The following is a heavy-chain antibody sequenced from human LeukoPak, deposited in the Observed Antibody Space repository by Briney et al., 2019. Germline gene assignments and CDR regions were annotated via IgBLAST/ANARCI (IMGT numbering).Heavy chain of an antibody. CDR3: AKDRASSWSLDY. D-gene: IGHD6-13*01. CDR1: GFTFSSDG. CDR2: ISYDANTK. Sequence: GGSLRLSCAASGFTFSSDGMHWVRQAPGKGLEWLTFISYDANTKYYSDSVRGRFTVSRVNSKNTMYLQMNSLRPEDTAMYYCAKDRASSWSLDYWGQGNLVTVSS. J-gene: IGHJ4*02. V-gene: IGHV3-30*18.